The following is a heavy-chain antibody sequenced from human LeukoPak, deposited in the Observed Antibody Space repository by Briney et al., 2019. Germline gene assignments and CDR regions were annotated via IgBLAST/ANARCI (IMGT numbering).Heavy chain of an antibody. CDR2: IYYSGST. Sequence: SETLSLTCTVSGGYISSSSYYWGWIRQPPGKGLEWIGSIYYSGSTYYNPSLKSRVTISVDTSKNQFSLKLSSVTAADTAVYYCANSGYDFDYWGQGTLVTVSS. V-gene: IGHV4-39*01. CDR3: ANSGYDFDY. CDR1: GGYISSSSYY. J-gene: IGHJ4*02. D-gene: IGHD5-12*01.